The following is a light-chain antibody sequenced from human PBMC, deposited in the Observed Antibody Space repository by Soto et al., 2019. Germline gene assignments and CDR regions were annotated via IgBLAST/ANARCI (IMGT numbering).Light chain of an antibody. CDR1: QSISSGY. CDR2: GAS. Sequence: DIVLTQSPCTLSLSAGERATLSCRASQSISSGYVAWYQQKASQPPRLLIYGASNRATGIPDRFSGRGSGTDFTLTISRLEPEVFAVYYCHQYSNSGTFGQGTKVDIK. V-gene: IGKV3-20*01. J-gene: IGKJ1*01. CDR3: HQYSNSGT.